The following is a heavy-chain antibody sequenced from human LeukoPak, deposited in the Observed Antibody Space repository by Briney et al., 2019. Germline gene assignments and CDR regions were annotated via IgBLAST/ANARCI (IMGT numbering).Heavy chain of an antibody. CDR1: GGSFSGYY. V-gene: IGHV4-34*01. J-gene: IGHJ5*02. D-gene: IGHD1-1*01. Sequence: PSETLSLTCAVYGGSFSGYYWSWIRQPPGKGLEWIGEINHSGSTNYNPSLKSRVTISVDTSKNQFPLKLSSVTAADTAVYYCAREAYSVDWNGGNWFDPWGQGTLVTVSS. CDR3: AREAYSVDWNGGNWFDP. CDR2: INHSGST.